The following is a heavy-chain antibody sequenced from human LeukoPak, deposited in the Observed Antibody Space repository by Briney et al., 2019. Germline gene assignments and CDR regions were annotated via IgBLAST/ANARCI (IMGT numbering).Heavy chain of an antibody. CDR3: AKGRNEDGDAALNY. V-gene: IGHV3-30-3*01. CDR1: GFTFSSYA. J-gene: IGHJ4*02. CDR2: ISYDGSNK. Sequence: GRSLRLSCAASGFTFSSYAMHWVRQARGKGLEWVAVISYDGSNKYYADSGKGRFTISRDNSKNTLYLQMNSLRAEDTAAYHCAKGRNEDGDAALNYWGQGTLVTVSS. D-gene: IGHD4-17*01.